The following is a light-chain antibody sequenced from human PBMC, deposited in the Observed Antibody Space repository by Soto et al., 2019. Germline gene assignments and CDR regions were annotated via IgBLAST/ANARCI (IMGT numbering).Light chain of an antibody. J-gene: IGKJ3*01. Sequence: DMQMTQSPSSVSASVGDRVTITCRASQDIHTWLAWYQQKPGKAPKLLIYGASTLESGVPSRFSGSGSGTDFTLTISSLQPEDFATYFCQQANSFPFAFGPGTKVDFK. CDR3: QQANSFPFA. CDR1: QDIHTW. V-gene: IGKV1-12*01. CDR2: GAS.